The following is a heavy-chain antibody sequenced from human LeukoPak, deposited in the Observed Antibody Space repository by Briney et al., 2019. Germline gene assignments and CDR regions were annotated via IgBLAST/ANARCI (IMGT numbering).Heavy chain of an antibody. J-gene: IGHJ4*02. CDR2: MNPNSGNT. CDR3: ARAGLAAAGTGY. Sequence: ASVKVSCKASGYTFTSYDINWVRQATGQGLEWMGWMNPNSGNTGYAQKFQGRVTMTRNTSISTAYMELSSLRSEDTAVYYCARAGLAAAGTGYWGQGTLVTVSS. CDR1: GYTFTSYD. V-gene: IGHV1-8*01. D-gene: IGHD6-13*01.